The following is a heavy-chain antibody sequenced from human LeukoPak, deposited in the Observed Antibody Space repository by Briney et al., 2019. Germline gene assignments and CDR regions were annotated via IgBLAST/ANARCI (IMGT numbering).Heavy chain of an antibody. CDR2: TVGSGPDT. J-gene: IGHJ4*02. CDR1: GFTFTNYA. Sequence: GGSLRLSCAASGFTFTNYAMSWVRQTPGKGLEWVSATVGSGPDTYHADSVKGRFTVSRDNAKNSLYLQMNSLRVEDTAVYYCAKLAKYFYGSETYYFFEHWGQGTPVTASS. D-gene: IGHD3-10*01. CDR3: AKLAKYFYGSETYYFFEH. V-gene: IGHV3-23*01.